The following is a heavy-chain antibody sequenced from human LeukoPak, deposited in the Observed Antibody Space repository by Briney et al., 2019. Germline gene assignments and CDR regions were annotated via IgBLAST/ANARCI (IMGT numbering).Heavy chain of an antibody. CDR1: GFTFSSYT. Sequence: GGSLRLSCAASGFTFSSYTMNWVRQPPGKGLEWVSNIGTSSTTIYYADSVKGRFTISRDNAKNSLYLQMNSLRAEDTAVYYCARDGGLWFAETKALDIGGQGTMVTVSS. J-gene: IGHJ3*02. V-gene: IGHV3-48*01. CDR3: ARDGGLWFAETKALDI. CDR2: IGTSSTTI. D-gene: IGHD3-10*01.